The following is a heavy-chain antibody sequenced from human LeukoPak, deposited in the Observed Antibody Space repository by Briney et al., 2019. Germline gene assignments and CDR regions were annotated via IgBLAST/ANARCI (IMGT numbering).Heavy chain of an antibody. Sequence: PGGSLRLSCAASGLTFSSFWMSWVRQAPGKGLEWVANIKEDGSRKYYADSVKGRFTISRDNAKNSLYLQMNSLRAEDTAVYYWARDREVRKWFDPWGQGTLVTVSS. CDR2: IKEDGSRK. CDR1: GLTFSSFW. D-gene: IGHD2-2*01. V-gene: IGHV3-7*05. J-gene: IGHJ5*02. CDR3: ARDREVRKWFDP.